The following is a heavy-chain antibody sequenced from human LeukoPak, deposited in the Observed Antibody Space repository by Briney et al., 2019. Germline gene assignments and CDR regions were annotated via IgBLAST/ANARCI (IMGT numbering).Heavy chain of an antibody. CDR3: ARGWGITTYYMDV. CDR2: INHSGST. V-gene: IGHV4-34*01. D-gene: IGHD3-3*01. CDR1: GGSLSGYS. J-gene: IGHJ6*03. Sequence: SETLSLTCAVYGGSLSGYSWAWIRQPPGKGLEWIGEINHSGSTKDNPSLKSRVTISVDTSKNQFSLKLSSMTAADTAVYYCARGWGITTYYMDVWGKGTTVTVSS.